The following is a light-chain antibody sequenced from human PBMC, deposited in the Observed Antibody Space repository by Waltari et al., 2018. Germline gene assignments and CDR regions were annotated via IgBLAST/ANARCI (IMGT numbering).Light chain of an antibody. CDR3: SSYITTNTLEL. J-gene: IGLJ3*02. CDR2: DVS. CDR1: SSDVGPYNY. Sequence: QSALTQPASVSGSPGQSIPISCTGTSSDVGPYNYVSWYQQHPGKAPKLLIYDVSYRPSGVSYRVSGSKSGNTASLTISGLQAEDEADYYCSSYITTNTLELFGGGTSLTVL. V-gene: IGLV2-14*03.